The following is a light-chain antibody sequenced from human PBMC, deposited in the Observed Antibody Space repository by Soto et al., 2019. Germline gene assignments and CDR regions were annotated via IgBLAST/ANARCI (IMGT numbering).Light chain of an antibody. Sequence: EIVLTQSPATLSLSPGERATLSCRASQSVSSDLAWYHQKPGQAPRLLIYGASTRATGIPARFSGSGSGTDFTLTISRLEPEDFVVFYCYQYGSTPPTFAQGTKVDIK. CDR1: QSVSSD. CDR2: GAS. CDR3: YQYGSTPPT. J-gene: IGKJ1*01. V-gene: IGKV3-20*01.